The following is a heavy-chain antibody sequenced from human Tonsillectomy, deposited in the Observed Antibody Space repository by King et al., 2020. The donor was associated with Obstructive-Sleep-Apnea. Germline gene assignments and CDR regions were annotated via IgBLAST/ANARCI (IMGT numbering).Heavy chain of an antibody. CDR1: GYSISSGFY. Sequence: VQLQESGPGLVKPSETLSLTCTVSGYSISSGFYWGWIRQPPGKGLEWIGSIYHSGSTYYNPSLRIRVTMSVDTSNNQFSLKLRSVTAADTAVYYCARDPNSGGGSCYFDYWGQGTLVAVSS. V-gene: IGHV4-38-2*02. J-gene: IGHJ4*02. D-gene: IGHD2-15*01. CDR2: IYHSGST. CDR3: ARDPNSGGGSCYFDY.